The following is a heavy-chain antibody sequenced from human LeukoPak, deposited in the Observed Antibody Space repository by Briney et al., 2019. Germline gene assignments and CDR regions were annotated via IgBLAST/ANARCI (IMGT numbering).Heavy chain of an antibody. V-gene: IGHV1-8*01. CDR3: ARHPYYYGSGKYYMDV. Sequence: PGASVKVSCKASGYTFTSYDINWVRQATGQGLEWMGWMNPNSGNTGYAQKFQGRVTMTRNTSISTAYMELSSLRSEDTAVYYCARHPYYYGSGKYYMDVWGKGTKVTVSS. CDR2: MNPNSGNT. D-gene: IGHD3-10*01. CDR1: GYTFTSYD. J-gene: IGHJ6*03.